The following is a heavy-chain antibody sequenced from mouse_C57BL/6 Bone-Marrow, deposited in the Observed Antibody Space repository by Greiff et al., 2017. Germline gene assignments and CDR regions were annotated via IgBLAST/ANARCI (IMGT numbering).Heavy chain of an antibody. V-gene: IGHV3-6*01. CDR3: AREDGSFDY. Sequence: ESGPGLVKPSQSLSLTCSVTGYSITSGYYWNWIRQFPGNKLEWMGYISYDGSNNYNPSLKNRISITRDTSKNQFFLKLNSVTTEDTATYYCAREDGSFDYWGQGTTLTVSS. CDR1: GYSITSGYY. D-gene: IGHD2-3*01. CDR2: ISYDGSN. J-gene: IGHJ2*01.